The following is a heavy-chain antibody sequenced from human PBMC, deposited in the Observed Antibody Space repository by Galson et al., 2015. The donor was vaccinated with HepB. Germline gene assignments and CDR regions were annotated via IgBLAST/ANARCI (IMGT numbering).Heavy chain of an antibody. V-gene: IGHV1-2*02. CDR1: GYTFTGYY. D-gene: IGHD3-9*01. CDR2: INPNSGGT. J-gene: IGHJ6*02. Sequence: SVKVSCKASGYTFTGYYMHWVRQAPGQGLEWMGWINPNSGGTNYAQKFQGRVTMTRDTSISTAYMELSRLRSDDTTVYYCARVGPYFDWPTRDYYYGMDVWGQGTTVTVSS. CDR3: ARVGPYFDWPTRDYYYGMDV.